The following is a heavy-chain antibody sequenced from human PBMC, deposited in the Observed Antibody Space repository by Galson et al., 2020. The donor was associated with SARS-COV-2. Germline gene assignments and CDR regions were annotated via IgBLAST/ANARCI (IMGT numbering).Heavy chain of an antibody. CDR1: GGSMSKYY. V-gene: IGHV4-59*01. D-gene: IGHD1-1*01. Sequence: SETLSLTCSVSGGSMSKYYWSWIRQSPGKGLEWLGYIYYSGGTKYNPSLKSRVSMSVDTSENQFSLKLNSVTAADTAVYYCARVGGNDGWNWFDPWGQGTLVTVSS. CDR3: ARVGGNDGWNWFDP. J-gene: IGHJ5*02. CDR2: IYYSGGT.